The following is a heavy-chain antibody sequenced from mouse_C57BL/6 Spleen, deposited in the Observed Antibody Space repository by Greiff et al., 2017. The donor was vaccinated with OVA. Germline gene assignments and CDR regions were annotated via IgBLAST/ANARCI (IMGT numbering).Heavy chain of an antibody. CDR1: GYSITSGYY. J-gene: IGHJ2*01. D-gene: IGHD1-1*01. CDR3: ARTNYYGSRDFDY. Sequence: EVQLQESGPGLVKPSQSLSLTCSVTGYSITSGYYWNWIRQFPGNKLEWMGYISYDGSNNYNPSLKNRISITRDTSKNQFFLKLNSVTTEDTATYYCARTNYYGSRDFDYWGQGTTLTVSS. CDR2: ISYDGSN. V-gene: IGHV3-6*01.